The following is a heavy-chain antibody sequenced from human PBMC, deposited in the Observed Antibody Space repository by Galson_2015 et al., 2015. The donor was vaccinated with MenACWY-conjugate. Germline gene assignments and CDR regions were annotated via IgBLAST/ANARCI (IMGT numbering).Heavy chain of an antibody. D-gene: IGHD3-22*01. CDR1: GFTFSSYA. V-gene: IGHV3-23*01. J-gene: IGHJ4*02. Sequence: SLRLSCAASGFTFSSYAMSWVRQAPGKGLEWVSAISGSGGSTYYADSVKGRFTISRDNSKNTLYLQMNSLRAEDTAVYYCAKRPRHYDSSGYYLYFDYWGQGTLVTVSS. CDR2: ISGSGGST. CDR3: AKRPRHYDSSGYYLYFDY.